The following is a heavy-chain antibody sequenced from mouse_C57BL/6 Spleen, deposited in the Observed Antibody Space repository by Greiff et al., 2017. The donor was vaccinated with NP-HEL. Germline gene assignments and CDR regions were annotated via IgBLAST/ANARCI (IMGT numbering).Heavy chain of an antibody. CDR1: GFNIKDDY. J-gene: IGHJ1*03. V-gene: IGHV14-4*01. CDR2: IDPENGDT. Sequence: EVQLQQSGAELVRPGASVKLSCTASGFNIKDDYMHWVKQRPEQGLEWIGRIDPENGDTEYASKFQGKATITADTSSNTAYLQLSSLTSEDTAVYCCTTRGGWYFDVWGTGTTVTVSS. CDR3: TTRGGWYFDV.